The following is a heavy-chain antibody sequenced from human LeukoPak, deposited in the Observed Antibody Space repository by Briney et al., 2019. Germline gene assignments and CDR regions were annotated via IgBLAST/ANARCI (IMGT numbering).Heavy chain of an antibody. D-gene: IGHD2-8*02. Sequence: SETLSLTCTVSGGSISSGDYYWSWIRQPPGKGLEWIGYIYYSGSTYYNPSLKSRVTISVDTSKNQFSLKLSSLTAADTAVYYCARDVRDGGVGPDIWGQGTMVTVSS. J-gene: IGHJ3*02. CDR3: ARDVRDGGVGPDI. V-gene: IGHV4-30-4*08. CDR1: GGSISSGDYY. CDR2: IYYSGST.